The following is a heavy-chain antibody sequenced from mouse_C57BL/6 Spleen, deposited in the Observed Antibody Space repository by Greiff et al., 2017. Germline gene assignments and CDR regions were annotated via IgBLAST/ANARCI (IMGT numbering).Heavy chain of an antibody. CDR3: VREGYYGSSYYWYFDV. CDR1: GFTFNTYA. J-gene: IGHJ1*03. Sequence: EVHLVESGGGLVQPKGSLKLSCAASGFTFNTYAMHWVRQAPGKGLEWVARIRSKSSNYATYYADSVKDRFTISRDDSQSMLYLQMNNLKTEDTAMYYCVREGYYGSSYYWYFDVWGTGTTVTVSS. V-gene: IGHV10-3*01. CDR2: IRSKSSNYAT. D-gene: IGHD1-1*01.